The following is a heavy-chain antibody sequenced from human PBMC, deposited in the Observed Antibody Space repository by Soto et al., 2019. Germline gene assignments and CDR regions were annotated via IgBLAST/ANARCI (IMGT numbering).Heavy chain of an antibody. D-gene: IGHD3-9*01. CDR2: INPSGGSP. J-gene: IGHJ4*02. CDR3: ARDALALVGTDY. V-gene: IGHV1-46*01. Sequence: QVQLVQSGAEVKKPGASVKVSCKASGYTFSSFYMHWVRQAPGQGIEWMGKINPSGGSPIYAQTPQGRVTMTRDTSRATAYMELSSLRSEDTAVYYCARDALALVGTDYWGQGTLVSVSS. CDR1: GYTFSSFY.